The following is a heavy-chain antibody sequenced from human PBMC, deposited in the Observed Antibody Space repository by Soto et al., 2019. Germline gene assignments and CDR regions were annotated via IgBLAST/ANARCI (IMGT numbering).Heavy chain of an antibody. D-gene: IGHD2-15*01. CDR3: ARHKDCSGGSCNAVGYYYGLDV. CDR2: IYHSGTT. Sequence: PSATLSLTCSLPSISISSIFHHWASSCQPPGKGLEWIGSIYHSGTTYYNPPLKSRVTISVDTSKNQFSLRLSSVTAADTAVYYCARHKDCSGGSCNAVGYYYGLDVWGQGTTVT. V-gene: IGHV4-39*01. CDR1: SISISSIFHH. J-gene: IGHJ6*02.